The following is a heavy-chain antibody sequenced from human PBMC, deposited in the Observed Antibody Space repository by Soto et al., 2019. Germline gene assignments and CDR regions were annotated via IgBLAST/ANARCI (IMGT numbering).Heavy chain of an antibody. Sequence: QVQLVQSGAEMKEPGSSVKVSCKTSGGTFSSSAISWLRQAPGQGLEWMGGIIPLFRTPDYAQKFQGRVTIAAGESTSTAYMELSSLRSEDTAVYYCARDNDRLQLGGNYYYILDVWGQGTNIPGSS. CDR3: ARDNDRLQLGGNYYYILDV. CDR2: IIPLFRTP. D-gene: IGHD4-4*01. V-gene: IGHV1-69*12. J-gene: IGHJ6*02. CDR1: GGTFSSSA.